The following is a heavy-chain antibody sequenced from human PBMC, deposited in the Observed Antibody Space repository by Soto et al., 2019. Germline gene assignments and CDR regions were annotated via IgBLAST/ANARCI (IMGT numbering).Heavy chain of an antibody. CDR3: ARDDCTSGRCYLVVL. CDR2: IWSDGSNK. J-gene: IGHJ5*02. V-gene: IGHV3-33*01. Sequence: QVQLVESGGDVVQPGRSLRLSCAASGFTFNDFGMHWVRQAPGKGLEWVAGIWSDGSNKNYVDSVKGRFTISRDNSKNTLYLQMNSLRVEDTAVHYCARDDCTSGRCYLVVLWGQGALVAVSS. D-gene: IGHD2-8*01. CDR1: GFTFNDFG.